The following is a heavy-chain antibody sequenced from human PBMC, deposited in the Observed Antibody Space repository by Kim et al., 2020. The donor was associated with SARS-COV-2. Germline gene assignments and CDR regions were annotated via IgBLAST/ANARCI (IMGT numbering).Heavy chain of an antibody. J-gene: IGHJ4*02. D-gene: IGHD3-10*01. V-gene: IGHV5-51*01. CDR3: ARQSELDGYYFDY. Sequence: YSPAFQGKVTISADKSSSTAYLQWSSLKASDTAMYYCARQSELDGYYFDYWGQGTLVTVSS.